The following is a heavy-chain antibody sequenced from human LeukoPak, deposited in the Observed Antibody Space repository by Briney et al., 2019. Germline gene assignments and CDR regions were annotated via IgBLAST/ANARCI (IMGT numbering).Heavy chain of an antibody. V-gene: IGHV1-69*04. CDR1: GGTFSSYA. Sequence: SVKVSCKASGGTFSSYAISWVRQAPGQGLEWMGRIIPIFGIANYAQKFQGRVTITADKSTNTAYMELSSLRSEDTAVYYCARGESEGGWYVGSHFDYWGQGTLVTVSS. CDR2: IIPIFGIA. J-gene: IGHJ4*02. D-gene: IGHD6-19*01. CDR3: ARGESEGGWYVGSHFDY.